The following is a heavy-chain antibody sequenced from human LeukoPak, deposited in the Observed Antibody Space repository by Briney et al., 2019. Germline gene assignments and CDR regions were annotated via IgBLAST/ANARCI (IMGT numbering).Heavy chain of an antibody. Sequence: GESLKTSCKGSGYSFTSYWIGWVRQMPGKGLEWMGIIYPGDSDTRYSPPFQGQVTISADKSISTAYLQWSSLKASDTAMYYCARHDVAAAGTEWYDYWGQGTLVTVSS. J-gene: IGHJ4*02. D-gene: IGHD6-13*01. V-gene: IGHV5-51*01. CDR1: GYSFTSYW. CDR3: ARHDVAAAGTEWYDY. CDR2: IYPGDSDT.